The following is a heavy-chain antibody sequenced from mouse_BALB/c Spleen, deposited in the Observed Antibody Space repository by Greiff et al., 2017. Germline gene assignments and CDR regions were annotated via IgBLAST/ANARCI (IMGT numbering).Heavy chain of an antibody. CDR3: ARWAYYYGSSYDY. J-gene: IGHJ2*01. V-gene: IGHV1-14*01. Sequence: VQLKESGPELVKPGASVKMSCKASGYTFTSYVMHWVKQKPGQGLEWIGYINPYNDGTKYNEKFKGKATLTSDKSSSTAYMELSSLTSEDSAVYYCARWAYYYGSSYDYWGQGTTLTVSS. D-gene: IGHD1-1*01. CDR2: INPYNDGT. CDR1: GYTFTSYV.